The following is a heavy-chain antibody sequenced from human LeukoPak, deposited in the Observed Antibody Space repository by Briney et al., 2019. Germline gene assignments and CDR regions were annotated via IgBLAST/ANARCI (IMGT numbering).Heavy chain of an antibody. Sequence: GASVKVSCKASGYTFTSYYMHWVRQAPGQGLEWMGIINPSGGSTSYAQKFQGRVTMTRDMSTSTVYMELSSLRSEDTAVYYCARAPPRYYDYVWGSYRQPHYMDVWGKGTTVTVSS. D-gene: IGHD3-16*02. CDR3: ARAPPRYYDYVWGSYRQPHYMDV. J-gene: IGHJ6*03. CDR2: INPSGGST. CDR1: GYTFTSYY. V-gene: IGHV1-46*01.